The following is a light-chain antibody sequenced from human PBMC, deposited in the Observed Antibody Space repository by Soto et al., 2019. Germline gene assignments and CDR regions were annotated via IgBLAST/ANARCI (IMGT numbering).Light chain of an antibody. CDR3: QKYNSALPFT. CDR2: AAS. J-gene: IGKJ3*01. CDR1: QGISNY. V-gene: IGKV1-27*01. Sequence: DIQMTQSPSSLSASVGDRVTITCRASQGISNYLAWYQQKPGKVPKLLIYAASTLQSGVPSRFSGSGSGTDFTLTISSLQPEDGSTYYCQKYNSALPFTFGPGTKVDI.